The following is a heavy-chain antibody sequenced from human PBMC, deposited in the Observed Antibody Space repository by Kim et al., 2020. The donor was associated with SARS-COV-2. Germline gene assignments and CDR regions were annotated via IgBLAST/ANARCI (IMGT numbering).Heavy chain of an antibody. CDR3: ARDPLRVTMIVWDWFDP. CDR1: GFTFSSYG. D-gene: IGHD3-22*01. J-gene: IGHJ5*02. Sequence: GGSLRLSCAASGFTFSSYGMHWVRQAPGKGLEWVAVIWYDGSNKYYADSVKGRFTISRDNSKNTLYLQMNSLRAEDTAVYYCARDPLRVTMIVWDWFDPWGQGTLVTVSS. V-gene: IGHV3-33*01. CDR2: IWYDGSNK.